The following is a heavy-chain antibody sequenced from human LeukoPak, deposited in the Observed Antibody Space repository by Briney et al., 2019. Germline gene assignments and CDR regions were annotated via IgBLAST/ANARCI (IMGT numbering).Heavy chain of an antibody. CDR3: ARARGIFEVVIRGYFQH. CDR2: ISYDGSNK. J-gene: IGHJ1*01. Sequence: PGRSLRLSCAASGFTFSSYAMHWVRQAPGKGLEWVAVISYDGSNKYYADSVKGRFTISRDNSKNTLYLQMNSLRAEDTAVYYCARARGIFEVVIRGYFQHWGQGTLVTVSS. V-gene: IGHV3-30*04. D-gene: IGHD3-3*01. CDR1: GFTFSSYA.